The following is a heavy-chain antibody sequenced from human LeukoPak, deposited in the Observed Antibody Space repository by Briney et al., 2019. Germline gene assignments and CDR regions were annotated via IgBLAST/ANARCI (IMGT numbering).Heavy chain of an antibody. CDR1: GFTFSSYT. CDR3: ARDGDAYNFDF. D-gene: IGHD5-24*01. V-gene: IGHV3-23*01. Sequence: PGGSLRLSCAASGFTFSSYTMSWVRQAPGKGLEWVSTITTSDGNTYYADSVKGRFTVSRDNSKNTLFLQMNSLRADDTAVYYCARDGDAYNFDFWGQGALVTVSS. CDR2: ITTSDGNT. J-gene: IGHJ4*02.